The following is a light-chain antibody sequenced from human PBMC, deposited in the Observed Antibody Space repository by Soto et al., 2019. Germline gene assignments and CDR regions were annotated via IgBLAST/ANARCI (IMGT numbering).Light chain of an antibody. Sequence: DSQMTQSPSSLSASVGDRVTSTCRASQGIGNYLAWYQQKPGKVPKLLIYTSSTLQSGVPSRFSGSGSGTDFTLTISNLQPEDVATYYCQKHNAAPLTFGGGTKVDI. J-gene: IGKJ4*01. CDR1: QGIGNY. CDR3: QKHNAAPLT. CDR2: TSS. V-gene: IGKV1-27*01.